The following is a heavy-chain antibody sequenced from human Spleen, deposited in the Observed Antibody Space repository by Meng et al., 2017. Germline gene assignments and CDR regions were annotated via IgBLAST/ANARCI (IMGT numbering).Heavy chain of an antibody. J-gene: IGHJ5*02. CDR1: RFTFSHYW. V-gene: IGHV3-7*01. CDR3: ARAGYSSTWFEGWFDP. CDR2: IKQDGSEK. D-gene: IGHD6-13*01. Sequence: GGSLRLSCAASRFTFSHYWMTWVRQAPGKGLEWVATIKQDGSEKYYLDSVKGRFTISRDNAKDSLYLQMNSLRVDDTAVYYCARAGYSSTWFEGWFDPWGQGTLVTVSS.